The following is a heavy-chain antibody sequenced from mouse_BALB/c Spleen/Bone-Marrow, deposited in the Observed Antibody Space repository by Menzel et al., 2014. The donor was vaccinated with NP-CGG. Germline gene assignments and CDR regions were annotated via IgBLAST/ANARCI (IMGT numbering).Heavy chain of an antibody. D-gene: IGHD4-1*01. J-gene: IGHJ2*01. V-gene: IGHV1S29*02. CDR3: ARLGRDY. Sequence: VQLQQSGPELVKPGASVKISCKASGYTFTDYNMHWVKQSHGKSLEWIGYIYPYNGGTGYNQKFKSKATLTVDNSSSTAYMELRSLTSEDSAVYYCARLGRDYWGQGTTLTISS. CDR1: GYTFTDYN. CDR2: IYPYNGGT.